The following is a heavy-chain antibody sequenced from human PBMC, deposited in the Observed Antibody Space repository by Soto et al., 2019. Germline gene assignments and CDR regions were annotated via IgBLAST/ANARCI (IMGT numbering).Heavy chain of an antibody. V-gene: IGHV3-30*18. Sequence: ESGGGVVQPGRSLRLSCAASGFTFSSYGMHWVRQAPGKGLEWVAVISYDGSNKYYADSVKGRFTISRDNSKNTLYLQMNSLRAEDTAVYYCAKDRQDIVATIVFDYWGQGTLVTVSS. CDR1: GFTFSSYG. J-gene: IGHJ4*02. CDR2: ISYDGSNK. D-gene: IGHD5-12*01. CDR3: AKDRQDIVATIVFDY.